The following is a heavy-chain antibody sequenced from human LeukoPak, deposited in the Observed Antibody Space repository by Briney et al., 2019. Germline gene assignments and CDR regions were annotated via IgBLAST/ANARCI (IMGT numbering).Heavy chain of an antibody. CDR3: ARDQDYRNYVAEY. CDR1: GYTFTGYY. Sequence: ASVKVSCXASGYTFTGYYMHWVRQAPGQGLEWMGCVDPNTGGTNYAQKFQGRVTMTRDTSISTAYLELSRLRSDDTAVYYCARDQDYRNYVAEYWGQGTLVTVSS. J-gene: IGHJ4*02. D-gene: IGHD4-11*01. V-gene: IGHV1-2*02. CDR2: VDPNTGGT.